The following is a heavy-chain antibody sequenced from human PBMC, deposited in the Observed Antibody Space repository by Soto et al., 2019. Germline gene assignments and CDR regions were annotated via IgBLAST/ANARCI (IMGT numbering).Heavy chain of an antibody. CDR3: ASLKILALRNWFDP. J-gene: IGHJ5*02. V-gene: IGHV3-7*03. D-gene: IGHD2-15*01. Sequence: PGGSLRLSCAASVFTFSSYWMSWVRQAPGKGLEWVANIKQDGSVKYYVDSVKGRFTISRDNAKNSLYLQMNSLRAEDTAVYYCASLKILALRNWFDPWGQGTLVTVSS. CDR1: VFTFSSYW. CDR2: IKQDGSVK.